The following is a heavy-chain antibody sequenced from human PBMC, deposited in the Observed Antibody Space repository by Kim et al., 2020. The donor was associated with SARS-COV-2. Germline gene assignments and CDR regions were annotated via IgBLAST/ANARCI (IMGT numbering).Heavy chain of an antibody. V-gene: IGHV4-39*01. CDR3: ARHGLWLTRAES. CDR1: GGPVSSSCCN. J-gene: IGHJ5*02. CDR2: IYYSGIT. D-gene: IGHD5-12*01. Sequence: SETLSLTCTVSGGPVSSSCCNWGWIRQPPGKGLEWLGSIYYSGITYYNPSLKSLVTVSVDTSKNQFSLKLSSVTAADTAVYYCARHGLWLTRAESWGQGTLVTVSS.